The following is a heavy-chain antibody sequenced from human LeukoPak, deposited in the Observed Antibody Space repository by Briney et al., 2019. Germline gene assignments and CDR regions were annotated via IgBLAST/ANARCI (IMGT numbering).Heavy chain of an antibody. V-gene: IGHV3-13*01. J-gene: IGHJ6*02. Sequence: GGSLRLSCAASGFTFSSYDMHWVRQATGKGLEWVSAIGTAGDTYYPGSVKGRFTISRDTSKNTLYLQMNSLRAVDTAVYYCARESRLRRENYYYGLDVWGQGTTVTVSS. CDR1: GFTFSSYD. CDR3: ARESRLRRENYYYGLDV. CDR2: IGTAGDT. D-gene: IGHD1-26*01.